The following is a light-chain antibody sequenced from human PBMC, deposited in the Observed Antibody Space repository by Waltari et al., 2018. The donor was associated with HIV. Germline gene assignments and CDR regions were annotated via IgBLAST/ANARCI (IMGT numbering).Light chain of an antibody. J-gene: IGLJ2*01. V-gene: IGLV1-40*01. CDR1: SSTIGAGYD. Sequence: QSVLTQPPSVSGAPGQRVTISCTGSSSTIGAGYDVLWSQQLPAPAPKPHINVNINRPSGVSDRFSDFKSGTSASLAITGLQTEDEADYYCQSYDVSLSGSIFGGGTKLTVL. CDR3: QSYDVSLSGSI. CDR2: VNI.